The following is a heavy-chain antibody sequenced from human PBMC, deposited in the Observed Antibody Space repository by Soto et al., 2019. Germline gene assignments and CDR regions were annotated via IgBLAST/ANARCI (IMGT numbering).Heavy chain of an antibody. Sequence: SETLSLTCSVSGAAPNSGNYYWSWIRQVPGKGLEWIGHIYVTGAVDYNPSLRDRITISQDTSERQFSLNLRLVTAADTAVYYCARLRIATNNYKWFDPWGQGTLVTVSS. V-gene: IGHV4-31*03. J-gene: IGHJ5*02. D-gene: IGHD2-21*01. CDR2: IYVTGAV. CDR1: GAAPNSGNYY. CDR3: ARLRIATNNYKWFDP.